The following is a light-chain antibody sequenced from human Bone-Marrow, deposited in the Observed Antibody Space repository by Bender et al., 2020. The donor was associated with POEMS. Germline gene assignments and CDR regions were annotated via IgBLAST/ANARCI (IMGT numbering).Light chain of an antibody. CDR2: EVS. Sequence: QSALTQPPSASGSPGQSVTISCTGSSSDVGGYNYVSWFQQRPGKAPKLMIYEVSRRPSGVSNRFSGSNSGNTASLTISGLQAEDEANYYCTSYTSTNTLVFGGGTKVTVL. V-gene: IGLV2-14*01. CDR1: SSDVGGYNY. CDR3: TSYTSTNTLV. J-gene: IGLJ2*01.